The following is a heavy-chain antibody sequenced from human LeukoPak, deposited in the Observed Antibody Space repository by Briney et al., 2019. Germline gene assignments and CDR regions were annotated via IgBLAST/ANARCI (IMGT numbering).Heavy chain of an antibody. CDR1: GFTFSSYA. D-gene: IGHD6-13*01. CDR3: AKDSVSWFRYYFDY. V-gene: IGHV3-23*01. CDR2: ISGSGGST. J-gene: IGHJ4*02. Sequence: GGSLRLSRAASGFTFSSYAMSWVRQAPGNGLEWVSAISGSGGSTYYADSVKGRFTISRDNSKNTLYLQMNSLRAEDTAVYYCAKDSVSWFRYYFDYWGQGTLVTVSS.